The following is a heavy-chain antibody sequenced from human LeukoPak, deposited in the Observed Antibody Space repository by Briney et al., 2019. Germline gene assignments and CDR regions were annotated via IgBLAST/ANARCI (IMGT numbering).Heavy chain of an antibody. Sequence: PGGSLRLSCAASGFPFSAYSMNWVRQAPGKGLEWISYIGISSGNTKYADSVKGRFTISGDNAKDTLYLQMSSLRDEDTAVYYCISDLCGRDDQWGRGTLVTVSS. D-gene: IGHD1-1*01. V-gene: IGHV3-11*06. CDR3: ISDLCGRDDQ. CDR1: GFPFSAYS. J-gene: IGHJ5*02. CDR2: IGISSGNT.